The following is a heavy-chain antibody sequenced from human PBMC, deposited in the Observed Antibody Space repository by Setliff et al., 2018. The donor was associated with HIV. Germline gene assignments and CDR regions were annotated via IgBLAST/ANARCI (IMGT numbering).Heavy chain of an antibody. CDR1: GASISSMNSGTYY. D-gene: IGHD2-2*01. Sequence: PSETLSLTCSVSGASISSMNSGTYYWSWIRQHPGKGLEWIGYIFFAGSTYYTPSLKSRLSISMDTSDQFSLRLSSVTAADTAVYFCARGRPFGGSVTSSNWFESWGQGTLVTVSS. J-gene: IGHJ5*01. CDR3: ARGRPFGGSVTSSNWFES. V-gene: IGHV4-31*03. CDR2: IFFAGST.